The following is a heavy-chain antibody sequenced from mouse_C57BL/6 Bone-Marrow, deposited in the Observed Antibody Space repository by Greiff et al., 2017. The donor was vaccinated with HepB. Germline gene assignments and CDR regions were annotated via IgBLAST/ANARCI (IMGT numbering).Heavy chain of an antibody. CDR3: ATVSMVTYYAMDY. J-gene: IGHJ4*01. CDR2: IHPSDSDT. D-gene: IGHD2-2*01. Sequence: VQLQQPGAELVKPGASVKVSCKASGYTFTSYWMHWVKQRPGQGLEWIGRIHPSDSDTNYNQKFKGKATLTVDKSSSTAYMQLSSLTSEDSAVYSCATVSMVTYYAMDYWGQGTSVTVSS. V-gene: IGHV1-74*01. CDR1: GYTFTSYW.